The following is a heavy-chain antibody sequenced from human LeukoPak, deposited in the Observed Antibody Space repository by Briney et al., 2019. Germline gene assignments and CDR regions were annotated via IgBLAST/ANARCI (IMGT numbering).Heavy chain of an antibody. CDR1: GGSISSYY. CDR2: MYTSGTT. J-gene: IGHJ6*02. CDR3: ARDQGSYYGVDV. Sequence: SETLSLTCTVSGGSISSYYWSWIRQPAGKGLEWIGRMYTSGTTKYNPSLKSRVTMSVDTSNNQFSLKVSSVTAADTAVYYCARDQGSYYGVDVWGQGTTVTVSS. V-gene: IGHV4-4*07.